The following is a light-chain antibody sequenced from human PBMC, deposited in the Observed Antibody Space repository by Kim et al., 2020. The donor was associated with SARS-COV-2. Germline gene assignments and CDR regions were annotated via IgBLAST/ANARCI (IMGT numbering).Light chain of an antibody. CDR2: EAS. V-gene: IGKV1-27*01. CDR3: QNYDSAPLT. CDR1: QGISNY. Sequence: DIQLTQSPSSLSASVGDRVTITCRASQGISNYLGWYQQKPGKSPNLLIYEASTLQSGVPSRFSGSGSGTDFTLTISSLQPEDVAIYYCQNYDSAPLTFGGGTKVEIK. J-gene: IGKJ4*01.